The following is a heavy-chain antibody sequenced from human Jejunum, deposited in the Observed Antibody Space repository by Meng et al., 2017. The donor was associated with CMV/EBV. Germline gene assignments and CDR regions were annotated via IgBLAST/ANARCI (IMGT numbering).Heavy chain of an antibody. D-gene: IGHD5-12*01. J-gene: IGHJ5*02. CDR3: VGGPPWLIVATHWFDP. CDR1: IRGTSYS. V-gene: IGHV4-39*07. CDR2: IYYTGTT. Sequence: IRGTSYSWRWLRQPPGKGLEWIGSIYYTGTTHYNPSLKSRVTISLDTSKNQFSLKLTSVTAAETAVYYCVGGPPWLIVATHWFDPWGQGSRVTVSS.